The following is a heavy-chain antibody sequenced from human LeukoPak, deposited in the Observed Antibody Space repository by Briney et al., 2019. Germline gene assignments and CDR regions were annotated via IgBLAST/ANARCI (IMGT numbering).Heavy chain of an antibody. CDR1: GYTFTSYD. CDR2: MNPNSGDT. D-gene: IGHD4-17*01. V-gene: IGHV1-8*01. CDR3: ARNTPNYGDFDF. Sequence: GASVKVSCKASGYTFTSYDFNWVRQAPGQGLEWLGWMNPNSGDTGYAQRFQGRVSMTRDTSITTAYMELSGLRSDDTAIYYCARNTPNYGDFDFWGQGTLVTVSS. J-gene: IGHJ4*02.